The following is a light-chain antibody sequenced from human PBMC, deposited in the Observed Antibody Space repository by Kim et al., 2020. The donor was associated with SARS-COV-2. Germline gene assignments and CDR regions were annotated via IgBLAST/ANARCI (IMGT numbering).Light chain of an antibody. J-gene: IGLJ1*01. CDR1: KLGDKY. CDR2: QDS. CDR3: QAWDSSTGV. Sequence: SYELTQPPSVSVSPGQTASITCSGDKLGDKYACWYQQKPGKSPLLVIYQDSKRPSGIPERFSGSNSGNTATLTISGTQAMDEADYYCQAWDSSTGVFGTGTKVTAL. V-gene: IGLV3-1*01.